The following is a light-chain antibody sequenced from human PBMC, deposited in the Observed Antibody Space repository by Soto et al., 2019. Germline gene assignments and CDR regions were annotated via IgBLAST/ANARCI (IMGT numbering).Light chain of an antibody. V-gene: IGLV1-47*01. Sequence: QSVLTQPPSACGTPGQGVTISCSGSSSNIGSNFVAWYQQYPGTAPKLLIYKNDQRPSGVPDRFAGSKSGTSASLAISGLRSEEEADYYCATWDDSLRGVVFGGGTKLTVL. J-gene: IGLJ3*02. CDR2: KND. CDR3: ATWDDSLRGVV. CDR1: SSNIGSNF.